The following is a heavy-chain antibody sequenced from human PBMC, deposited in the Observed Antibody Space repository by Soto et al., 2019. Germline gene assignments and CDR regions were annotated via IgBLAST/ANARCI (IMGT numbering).Heavy chain of an antibody. D-gene: IGHD3-10*01. CDR3: ARSITMVRGVIITSDY. CDR1: GGSISSGGYY. Sequence: QVQLQESGPGLVKPSQTLSLTCTVSGGSISSGGYYWSWIRQHPGKGLEWIGYIYYSGSTYYNPSLKTRVTISVDTSKNQFPLRLSSVTAADTAVYYCARSITMVRGVIITSDYWGQGTLVTVSS. V-gene: IGHV4-31*03. CDR2: IYYSGST. J-gene: IGHJ4*02.